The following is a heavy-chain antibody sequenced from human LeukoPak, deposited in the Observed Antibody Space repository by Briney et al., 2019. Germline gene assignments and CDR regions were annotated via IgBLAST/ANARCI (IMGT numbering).Heavy chain of an antibody. CDR2: INEDGGER. D-gene: IGHD6-13*01. J-gene: IGHJ4*02. Sequence: PGRSLRLSCAASGFTFTSYWMTWVRQAPGKGLEWVANINEDGGERYYVDSVKGRFTISRDNSKNTLYLQMNSLRAEDTAVYYCAKLGSSWDPSVYYFDYWGQGTLVTVSS. V-gene: IGHV3-7*03. CDR1: GFTFTSYW. CDR3: AKLGSSWDPSVYYFDY.